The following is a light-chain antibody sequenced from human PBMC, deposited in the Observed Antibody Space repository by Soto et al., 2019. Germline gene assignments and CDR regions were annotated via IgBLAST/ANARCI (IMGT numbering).Light chain of an antibody. CDR1: QSVSSSY. J-gene: IGKJ5*01. CDR2: DAS. Sequence: ENVLTPSPGTLSLSPGERATLSCRASQSVSSSYLAWYQHKPGQAPRLLIYDASIRATGVPARFSGSGSGTDFSLTISSLEPEDVAVYYCQQRSQWPPMTFGQGTRLEIK. CDR3: QQRSQWPPMT. V-gene: IGKV3D-20*02.